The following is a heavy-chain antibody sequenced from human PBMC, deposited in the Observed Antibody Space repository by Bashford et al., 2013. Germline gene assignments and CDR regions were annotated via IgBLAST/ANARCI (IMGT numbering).Heavy chain of an antibody. D-gene: IGHD4-17*01. Sequence: SETLSLTCTVSGGSISSSSYYWGWIRQPPGKGLEWIGEINHSGSTNYNPSLKSRVTISVDTSKNQFSLKLSSVTAADTAVYYCARPYGDYQWGYFDYWGQGTLVTVSS. J-gene: IGHJ4*02. V-gene: IGHV4-39*01. CDR2: INHSGST. CDR3: ARPYGDYQWGYFDY. CDR1: GGSISSSSYY.